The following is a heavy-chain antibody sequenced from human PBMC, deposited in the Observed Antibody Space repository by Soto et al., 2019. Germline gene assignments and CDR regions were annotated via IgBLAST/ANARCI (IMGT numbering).Heavy chain of an antibody. J-gene: IGHJ6*02. CDR3: ARDLGDYSNFFYYGMDV. D-gene: IGHD4-4*01. CDR2: IKQDGSEK. Sequence: GGSLRLSCAASGFTFSSYWMSWVRQAPGKGLEWVANIKQDGSEKYYVDSVKGRFTISRDNAKNSLYLQMNSLRAEDTAVYYCARDLGDYSNFFYYGMDVWGQGTTVTVSS. CDR1: GFTFSSYW. V-gene: IGHV3-7*01.